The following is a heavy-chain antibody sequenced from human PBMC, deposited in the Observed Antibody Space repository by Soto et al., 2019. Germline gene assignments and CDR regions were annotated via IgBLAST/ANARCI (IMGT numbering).Heavy chain of an antibody. Sequence: SETLSLTCTVSGGSVSSGSYYWSWIRQPPGKGLEWIGYIYYSGSTYYNPSLKSRVTISVDRSKNQFSLKLSSVTAADTAVYYCAGGIAARPLGYWGQGTLVTVSS. CDR3: AGGIAARPLGY. V-gene: IGHV4-61*01. CDR1: GGSVSSGSYY. D-gene: IGHD6-6*01. J-gene: IGHJ4*02. CDR2: IYYSGST.